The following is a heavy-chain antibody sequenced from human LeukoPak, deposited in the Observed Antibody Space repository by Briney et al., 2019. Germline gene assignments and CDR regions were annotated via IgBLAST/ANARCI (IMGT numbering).Heavy chain of an antibody. D-gene: IGHD2-15*01. Sequence: GGSLRLSCAASGFTFSSYAMHWVRQAPGKGLEWVAVISYDGSNKYYADSVKGRFTISRDNSKNTLYLQMNSLRAEDTAVYYCAKGGGSHFYYGMDVWGQGTTVTVSS. V-gene: IGHV3-30-3*01. CDR1: GFTFSSYA. CDR2: ISYDGSNK. J-gene: IGHJ6*02. CDR3: AKGGGSHFYYGMDV.